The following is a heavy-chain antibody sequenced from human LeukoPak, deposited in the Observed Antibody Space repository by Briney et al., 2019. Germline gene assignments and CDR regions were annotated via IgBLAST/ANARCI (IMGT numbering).Heavy chain of an antibody. D-gene: IGHD2-2*01. J-gene: IGHJ6*02. CDR1: GFTFDDYA. Sequence: QPGRSLRLSCAASGFTFDDYAMHWVRQAPGKGLEWVSAISWNSASIGYADSVKGRFTISRENAKNSLYLQMNSLRAEDTALYYCAKDMGYCSSTSCSYYYYGMDVWGQGTTVTVSS. CDR2: ISWNSASI. CDR3: AKDMGYCSSTSCSYYYYGMDV. V-gene: IGHV3-9*01.